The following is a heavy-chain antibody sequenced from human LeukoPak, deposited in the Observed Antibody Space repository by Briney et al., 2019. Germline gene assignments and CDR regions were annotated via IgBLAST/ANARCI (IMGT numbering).Heavy chain of an antibody. D-gene: IGHD6-6*01. J-gene: IGHJ4*02. CDR2: ISPTGSTT. CDR1: GFSFSGHW. CDR3: ARGPNSNWSGLDF. V-gene: IGHV3-74*01. Sequence: GGSLRLSCTAPGFSFSGHWMHWARQLPGKGLVWVSRISPTGSTTSYADSVKGRFTVSRDNAKNTLYLQVNNLRAEDTAVHYCARGPNSNWSGLDFWGQGTLLTVSS.